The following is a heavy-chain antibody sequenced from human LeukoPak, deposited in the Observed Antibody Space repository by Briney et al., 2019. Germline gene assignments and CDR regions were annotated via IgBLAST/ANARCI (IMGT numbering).Heavy chain of an antibody. CDR2: IYYSGST. V-gene: IGHV4-59*01. CDR3: ARPRLGIAAAGSDY. J-gene: IGHJ4*02. CDR1: GGSISSYY. Sequence: KPSETLSLTCTVSGGSISSYYWSWIRQPPGKGLEWIGYIYYSGSTNYNPSLKSRVTISVDTSKNQFSLKLSSVTAADTAVYYCARPRLGIAAAGSDYWGQGTLVTVSS. D-gene: IGHD6-13*01.